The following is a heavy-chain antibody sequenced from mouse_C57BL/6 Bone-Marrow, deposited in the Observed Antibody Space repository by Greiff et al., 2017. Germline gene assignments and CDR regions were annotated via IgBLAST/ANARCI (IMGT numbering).Heavy chain of an antibody. CDR3: ERNERGKKKNYERAMDY. V-gene: IGHV1-62-2*01. CDR2: FYPGSGSI. Sequence: QVQLQQSGAELVKPGASVKLSCKASGYTFTESTIHWVKQRSGQGLEWIGWFYPGSGSIKYNEKFKDKATLTADKSSSTVYMELSRLTSEDSAVYVCERNERGKKKNYERAMDYWGQGTSVTVSS. CDR1: GYTFTEST. D-gene: IGHD1-1*01. J-gene: IGHJ4*01.